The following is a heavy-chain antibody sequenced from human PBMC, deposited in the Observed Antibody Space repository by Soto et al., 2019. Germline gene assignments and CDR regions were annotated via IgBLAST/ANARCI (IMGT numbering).Heavy chain of an antibody. V-gene: IGHV1-3*01. CDR3: ARGGSLYWYFDL. Sequence: ASVKVSCKASGYTFTNYGISWVRQAPGQRLEWMGWINAGNGNTKYSQKFQGRVTITRDTSASTAYVELSSLRSEDTAVYYCARGGSLYWYFDLWGRGTLVTVSS. CDR2: INAGNGNT. CDR1: GYTFTNYG. J-gene: IGHJ2*01. D-gene: IGHD1-26*01.